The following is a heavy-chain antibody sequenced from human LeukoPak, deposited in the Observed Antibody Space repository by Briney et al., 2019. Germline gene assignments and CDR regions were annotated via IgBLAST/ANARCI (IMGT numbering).Heavy chain of an antibody. CDR3: ARVGYDSSGYYYVYDY. CDR2: MNPNSGNT. J-gene: IGHJ4*02. Sequence: ASVKVSCKASGYTFTSYDINWVRQATGQGLEWMGWMNPNSGNTGYAQKFQGRVTMTRNTSISTAYMELNSLRSEDTPVYYCARVGYDSSGYYYVYDYWGQGTLVTVSS. CDR1: GYTFTSYD. D-gene: IGHD3-22*01. V-gene: IGHV1-8*01.